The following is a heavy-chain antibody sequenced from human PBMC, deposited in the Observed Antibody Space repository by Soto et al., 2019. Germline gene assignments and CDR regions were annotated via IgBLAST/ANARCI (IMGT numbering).Heavy chain of an antibody. CDR2: IMPVFATP. V-gene: IGHV1-69*12. Sequence: QVQLVQSGAEVKKPGSSVKVSCKASGGTFSTSAISWVRQAPGQGLEWVGGIMPVFATPDYAQKVQGRVTMTADESTTTAHQERTSRRTDDTAVYYCARDKDRQQLGGNYYYILDVWGQGTAITVSS. D-gene: IGHD3-3*02. CDR1: GGTFSTSA. J-gene: IGHJ6*02. CDR3: ARDKDRQQLGGNYYYILDV.